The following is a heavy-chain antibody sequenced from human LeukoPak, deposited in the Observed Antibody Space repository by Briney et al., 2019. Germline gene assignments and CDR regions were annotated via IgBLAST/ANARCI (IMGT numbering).Heavy chain of an antibody. CDR2: IYSGGST. CDR3: ARGPIVVGTYYYMDV. J-gene: IGHJ6*03. Sequence: GGSLRLSCAASGFTVSSYYMSWVRQAPGKGLEWVSVIYSGGSTDYADSVKGRFTISRDNAKNTLYLQMNSLRVEDTAVYYCARGPIVVGTYYYMDVWGKGTTVTVSS. V-gene: IGHV3-53*01. D-gene: IGHD2-2*01. CDR1: GFTVSSYY.